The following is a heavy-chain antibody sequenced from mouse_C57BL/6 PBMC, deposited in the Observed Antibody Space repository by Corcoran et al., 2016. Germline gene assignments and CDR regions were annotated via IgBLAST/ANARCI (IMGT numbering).Heavy chain of an antibody. CDR1: GYTFTSYG. D-gene: IGHD1-1*01. Sequence: QVQLQQSGAELARPGASVKLSCKASGYTFTSYGISWVKQRTGQGLEWIGEIYPRSGNTYYNEKFKGKATLTADKSSGTAYMELRSLTSEDSAVYFCARGDLYYYGSSYDYYAMDYWGQGTSVTVSS. CDR2: IYPRSGNT. CDR3: ARGDLYYYGSSYDYYAMDY. V-gene: IGHV1-81*01. J-gene: IGHJ4*01.